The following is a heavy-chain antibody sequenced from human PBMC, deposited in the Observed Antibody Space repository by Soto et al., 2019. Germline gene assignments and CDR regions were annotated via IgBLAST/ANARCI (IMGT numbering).Heavy chain of an antibody. V-gene: IGHV3-23*01. CDR3: AHFDWFIDY. CDR2: ISGSGAST. D-gene: IGHD3-9*01. CDR1: GFTFSSYA. Sequence: GGLRLSCAASGFTFSSYAMSWVRQAPGKGLEWVSAISGSGASTYYADSVKGRFTISRDNSKNTLYLQMNSLRAEDTAVYYCAHFDWFIDYWGQGTLVTVSS. J-gene: IGHJ4*02.